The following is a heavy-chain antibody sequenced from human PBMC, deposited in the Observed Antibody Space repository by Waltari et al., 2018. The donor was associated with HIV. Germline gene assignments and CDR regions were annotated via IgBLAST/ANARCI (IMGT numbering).Heavy chain of an antibody. CDR3: ASSPGDGYFYYGMDV. Sequence: QVQLQQSGPGLVKPSQTLSLTCAISGDSISNNRATWNWIRQSPSRGLEWLGRTHYRSKWNYEYAVAVKGRITIEADTSKNQFSLHLNSVTPEDTGVYYCASSPGDGYFYYGMDVWGQGTTVTVSS. V-gene: IGHV6-1*01. CDR2: THYRSKWNY. CDR1: GDSISNNRAT. D-gene: IGHD2-21*01. J-gene: IGHJ6*02.